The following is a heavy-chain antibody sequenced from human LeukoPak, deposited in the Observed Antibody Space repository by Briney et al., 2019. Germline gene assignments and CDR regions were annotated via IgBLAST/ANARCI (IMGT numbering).Heavy chain of an antibody. D-gene: IGHD2-21*01. Sequence: GGSLRLSCAASGFTFSSYAMSWVRQAPGKGLEWISYITSSSGTIYYTDSVKGRFTISRDNAKNSLYLQMSSLRAEDTTVYYCARVAPGHDIGRGYFDYWGQGTLVTVSS. CDR3: ARVAPGHDIGRGYFDY. J-gene: IGHJ4*02. V-gene: IGHV3-48*01. CDR2: ITSSSGTI. CDR1: GFTFSSYA.